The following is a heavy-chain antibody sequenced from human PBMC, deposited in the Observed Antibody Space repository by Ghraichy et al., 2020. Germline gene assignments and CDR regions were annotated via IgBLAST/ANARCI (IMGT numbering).Heavy chain of an antibody. V-gene: IGHV3-23*01. CDR3: AKDRPAGGYSGYDSDY. CDR2: ISGSGAGT. J-gene: IGHJ4*02. CDR1: GFSFNNYA. Sequence: GGSLRLSCAASGFSFNNYAMSWVRQAPGKGLEWVSVISGSGAGTFYADSVKGRFTISRDNSKNTLYLQMNSLRAEDTAVYYCAKDRPAGGYSGYDSDYWGQGTLVTVSS. D-gene: IGHD5-12*01.